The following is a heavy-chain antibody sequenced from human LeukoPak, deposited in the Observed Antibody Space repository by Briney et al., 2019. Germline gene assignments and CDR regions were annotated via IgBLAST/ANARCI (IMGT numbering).Heavy chain of an antibody. CDR2: ISYSGNT. J-gene: IGHJ1*01. Sequence: PSETLSLTCTVSGGSISSYFWSWIRQPPGKGLEWIGQISYSGNTNYDPSLKSRVTISVDTSKNQFSLKLTSVTAADTAVYYCATLPGGTQPPDYFHHWGQGTLVTVSS. D-gene: IGHD3-16*01. CDR1: GGSISSYF. CDR3: ATLPGGTQPPDYFHH. V-gene: IGHV4-59*01.